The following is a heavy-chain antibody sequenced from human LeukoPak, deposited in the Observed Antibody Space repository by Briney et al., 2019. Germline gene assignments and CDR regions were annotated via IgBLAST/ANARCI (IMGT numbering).Heavy chain of an antibody. CDR3: AKVASLYSYILGYYFDY. CDR1: GFTFSTHA. D-gene: IGHD5-18*01. CDR2: ISGSGGST. J-gene: IGHJ4*02. Sequence: PGGSLRLSCAASGFTFSTHAMSWVRQAPGKGLEWVSAISGSGGSTYYADSVKGRFTISRDNSKNTLYLQMNSLRAEDTAVHYCAKVASLYSYILGYYFDYWGQGTLVTVSS. V-gene: IGHV3-23*01.